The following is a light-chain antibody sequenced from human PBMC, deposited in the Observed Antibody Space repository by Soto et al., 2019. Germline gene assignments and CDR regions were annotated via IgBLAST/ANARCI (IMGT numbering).Light chain of an antibody. CDR3: QQYGSSPWT. J-gene: IGKJ1*01. V-gene: IGKV3-20*01. CDR2: GAS. Sequence: EIVVTQSPGTLSLSPGERATLSCRASQSVSSGYLAWYQQKPGQAPRPLIYGASSRAIGIPDRFSGSGSGTDFTLTISRLEPEDFAVYYCQQYGSSPWTFGQGTKVEIK. CDR1: QSVSSGY.